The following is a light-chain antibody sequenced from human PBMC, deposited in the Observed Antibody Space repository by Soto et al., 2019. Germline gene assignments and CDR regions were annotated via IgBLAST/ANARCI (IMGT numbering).Light chain of an antibody. CDR1: QSVRSN. CDR3: QQRHMWPIT. Sequence: EIVMTQSPGTLSLSPGEGATLSCRASQSVRSNLAWYQQKPGQAPRLLIYGASTRATGIPARFSGSGSGTDFTLTISSLEPEDSAVYYCQQRHMWPITFGQGTR. CDR2: GAS. V-gene: IGKV3-15*01. J-gene: IGKJ5*01.